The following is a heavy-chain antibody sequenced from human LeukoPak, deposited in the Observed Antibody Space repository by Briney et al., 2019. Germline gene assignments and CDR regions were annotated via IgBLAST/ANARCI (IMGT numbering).Heavy chain of an antibody. CDR1: GFTFSSYD. J-gene: IGHJ4*02. D-gene: IGHD3-10*01. CDR3: AKTQTYYYGSGTPYYFDY. V-gene: IGHV3-23*01. Sequence: GGSLRLSCAASGFTFSSYDMSWVRQAPGKGLEWVSAIIGSGGSTYYADSVKGRFTISRDNSKNTLYLQMNSLRAEDTAVYYCAKTQTYYYGSGTPYYFDYWGQGTLVTVSS. CDR2: IIGSGGST.